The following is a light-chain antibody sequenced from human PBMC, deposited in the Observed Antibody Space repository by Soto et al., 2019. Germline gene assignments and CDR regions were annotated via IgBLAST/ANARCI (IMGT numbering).Light chain of an antibody. V-gene: IGKV3-15*01. CDR1: QSVRSN. CDR3: QHYNSWPLT. J-gene: IGKJ4*01. Sequence: ENVMTQSPAPLSLSPGEIATLSCRASQSVRSNLAWYQQKAGQAPRLLIYGASTRATGIPARFSGSGSGTEFTLTISSLQSEDVAVYYCQHYNSWPLTFGGGTKVEIK. CDR2: GAS.